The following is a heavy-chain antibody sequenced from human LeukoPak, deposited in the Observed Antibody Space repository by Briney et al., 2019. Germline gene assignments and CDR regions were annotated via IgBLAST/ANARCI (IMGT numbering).Heavy chain of an antibody. CDR3: AKPRGRLFDAFDI. CDR2: IYAGGST. Sequence: GGSLRLSCAASGFTISSNYMSWVRQAPGKGLEWVSTIYAGGSTYYADSVKGRFAISRDTSKNALYLQMNSLRAEDTAVYYCAKPRGRLFDAFDIWGQGTMVTVSS. J-gene: IGHJ3*02. CDR1: GFTISSNY. D-gene: IGHD3-16*01. V-gene: IGHV3-66*04.